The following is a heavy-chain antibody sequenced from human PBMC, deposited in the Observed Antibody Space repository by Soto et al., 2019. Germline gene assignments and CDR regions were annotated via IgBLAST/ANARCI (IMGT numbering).Heavy chain of an antibody. CDR1: GFTFSSYE. Sequence: EVQLVESGGGLVQPGGSLRLSCAASGFTFSSYEMNWVRQAPGKGLEWVSYISSSGSTIYYADSVKGRFTISRDNAKNSLYLQMNSLRAEDTAVYYCASTGGRSGTYYYGMDVWGQGTTVTVSS. CDR2: ISSSGSTI. V-gene: IGHV3-48*03. CDR3: ASTGGRSGTYYYGMDV. D-gene: IGHD1-1*01. J-gene: IGHJ6*02.